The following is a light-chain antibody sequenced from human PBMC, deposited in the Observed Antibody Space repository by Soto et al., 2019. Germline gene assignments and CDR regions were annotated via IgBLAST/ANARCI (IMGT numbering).Light chain of an antibody. CDR1: SGHSIYA. CDR3: QTWGAGIQI. V-gene: IGLV4-69*02. Sequence: QPVLTQSPSASASLGASVKLTCTLSSGHSIYAIAGHQQQPEKGPRYLMKLNRDGSHIKGDGIPERFSGSSSGAERYLTISSLQSEDEADYYCQTWGAGIQIFGGGTKLTVL. J-gene: IGLJ2*01. CDR2: LNRDGSH.